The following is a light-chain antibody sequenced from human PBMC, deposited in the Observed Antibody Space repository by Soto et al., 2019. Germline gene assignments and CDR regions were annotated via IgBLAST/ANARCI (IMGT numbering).Light chain of an antibody. CDR3: QQYNNWPLT. CDR2: DAS. J-gene: IGKJ4*01. V-gene: IGKV3D-15*01. Sequence: EIVLTQSPGTLSLSPGERATLSCRASQSVSSSYLAWYQQKPGQAPRLLIYDASARATGIPARFSGSGYETEFTLTISSLKSEDFAVYYCQQYNNWPLTFGGGTKVDIK. CDR1: QSVSSSY.